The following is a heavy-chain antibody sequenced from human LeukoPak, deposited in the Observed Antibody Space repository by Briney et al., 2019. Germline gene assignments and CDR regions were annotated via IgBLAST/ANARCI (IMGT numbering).Heavy chain of an antibody. CDR1: GYTFTSYA. CDR3: ATTQLDYYYYGMDV. V-gene: IGHV1-3*01. CDR2: INAGNGNT. J-gene: IGHJ6*02. Sequence: ASVKASCKASGYTFTSYAMHWVRQAPGQRLEWMGWINAGNGNTKYSQKFQGRVTITRDTSASTAYMELSRLRSDDTAVYYCATTQLDYYYYGMDVWGQGTTVTVSS. D-gene: IGHD5-24*01.